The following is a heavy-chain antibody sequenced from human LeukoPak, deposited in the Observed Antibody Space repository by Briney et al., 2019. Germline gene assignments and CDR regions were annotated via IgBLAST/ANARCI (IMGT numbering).Heavy chain of an antibody. CDR2: INHSGST. D-gene: IGHD3/OR15-3a*01. CDR3: ARMNGDWDDAFDI. V-gene: IGHV4-34*01. J-gene: IGHJ3*02. CDR1: GGSFSGYY. Sequence: SSETLSLTCAVHGGSFSGYYWSWIRQPPGKGLEWIGEINHSGSTNYNPSFKSRVTISVDTSKNQFSLKLSSVTAADTAVYYCARMNGDWDDAFDIWGQGTMVTVSS.